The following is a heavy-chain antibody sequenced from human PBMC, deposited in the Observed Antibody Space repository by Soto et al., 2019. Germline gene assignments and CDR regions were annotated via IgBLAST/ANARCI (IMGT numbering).Heavy chain of an antibody. V-gene: IGHV3-11*06. CDR2: ISSSSSYT. Sequence: GGSLRLSCAASGFTFSDYYMSWIRQAPGKGLEWVSYISSSSSYTNYADSVKGRFTISRDNAKISLYLQMNSLRAEDTAVYYCARANQQLVTIFDYWGQGTLVTVSS. D-gene: IGHD6-13*01. CDR3: ARANQQLVTIFDY. CDR1: GFTFSDYY. J-gene: IGHJ4*02.